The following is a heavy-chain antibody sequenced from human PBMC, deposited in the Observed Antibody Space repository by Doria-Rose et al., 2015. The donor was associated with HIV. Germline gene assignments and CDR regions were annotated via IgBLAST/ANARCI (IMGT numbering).Heavy chain of an antibody. D-gene: IGHD6-13*01. CDR3: ARIKSSRCYHKYYFDF. V-gene: IGHV2-26*01. CDR1: GVSLSSPGMG. Sequence: QITLKESGPVLVKPTETLTLTCTVSGVSLSSPGMGVSWIRQPPGKALEWLANIFSDDERSYKTSLKSRLTISSGTSKSQLVLTMTDRDPVDTATYYCARIKSSRCYHKYYFDFWGQGTLVIVSA. CDR2: IFSDDER. J-gene: IGHJ4*02.